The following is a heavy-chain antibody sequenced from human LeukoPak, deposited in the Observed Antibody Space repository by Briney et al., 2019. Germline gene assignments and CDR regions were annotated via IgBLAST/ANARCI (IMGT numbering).Heavy chain of an antibody. D-gene: IGHD6-13*01. CDR2: IYYSGST. CDR3: AREVAAAFNWFDP. Sequence: SESLSLTCTVSGGSISSYYWSWIRQPPGKGLEWIGYIYYSGSTNYNPSLKSRVTISVDTSKIQFSLKLSSVTAADTAVYYCAREVAAAFNWFDPWGQGTLVTVSS. CDR1: GGSISSYY. J-gene: IGHJ5*02. V-gene: IGHV4-59*12.